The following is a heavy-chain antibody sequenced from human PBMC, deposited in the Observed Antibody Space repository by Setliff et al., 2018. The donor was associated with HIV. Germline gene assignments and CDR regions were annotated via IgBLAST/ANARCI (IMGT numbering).Heavy chain of an antibody. D-gene: IGHD3-22*01. J-gene: IGHJ3*02. CDR2: IVVGSGNT. CDR3: AASKYYYDSSGSADDAFDI. Sequence: SVKVSCKASGFTFTSSAMQWVRQARGQRLGWIGWIVVGSGNTNYAQKFQERVTITRDMSTSTAYVELSSLRSEDTAVYYCAASKYYYDSSGSADDAFDIWGQGTMVTVSS. CDR1: GFTFTSSA. V-gene: IGHV1-58*02.